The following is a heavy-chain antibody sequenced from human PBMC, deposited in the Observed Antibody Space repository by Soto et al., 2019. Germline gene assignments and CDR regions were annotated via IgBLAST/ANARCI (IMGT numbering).Heavy chain of an antibody. CDR3: ATSGWALGDLTMGRQYYCGMDG. Sequence: QVQLVQSGAEVKKPGASVKVSCKASGYTFSSHYMYWVRQAPGQGLEWMGIINPTGGSTSYAQKFPGRVSRTRDTYTSTVYQEQTSLGSEDTAVCYGATSGWALGDLTMGRQYYCGMDGWCQGTKVSVSS. V-gene: IGHV1-46*01. CDR1: GYTFSSHY. CDR2: INPTGGST. J-gene: IGHJ6*02. D-gene: IGHD4-17*01.